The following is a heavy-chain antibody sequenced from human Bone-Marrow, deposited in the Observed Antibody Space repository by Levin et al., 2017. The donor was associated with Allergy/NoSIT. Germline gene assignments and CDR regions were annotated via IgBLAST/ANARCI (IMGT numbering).Heavy chain of an antibody. CDR3: AREIFFYGDSGYFDY. CDR2: IYYSGST. Sequence: SETLSLTCTVSGGSISSGDYYWSWIRQPPGKGLEWIGYIYYSGSTYYNPSLKSRVTISVDTSKNQFSLKLSSVTAADTAVYYCAREIFFYGDSGYFDYWGQGTLVTVSS. CDR1: GGSISSGDYY. V-gene: IGHV4-30-4*01. D-gene: IGHD4-17*01. J-gene: IGHJ4*02.